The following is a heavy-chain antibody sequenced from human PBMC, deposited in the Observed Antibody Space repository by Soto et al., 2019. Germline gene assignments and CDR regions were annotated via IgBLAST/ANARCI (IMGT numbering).Heavy chain of an antibody. V-gene: IGHV3-7*05. CDR2: IKQDGSEK. CDR3: ASPDIVATTGAEYFQH. J-gene: IGHJ1*01. D-gene: IGHD5-12*01. Sequence: GGSLRLSCAASGFTFSSYWMSWVRQAPGKGLEWVANIKQDGSEKYYVDSVKGRFTISRDNAKNSLYLQMNSLRAEDTAVYYCASPDIVATTGAEYFQHWGQGTLVTVSS. CDR1: GFTFSSYW.